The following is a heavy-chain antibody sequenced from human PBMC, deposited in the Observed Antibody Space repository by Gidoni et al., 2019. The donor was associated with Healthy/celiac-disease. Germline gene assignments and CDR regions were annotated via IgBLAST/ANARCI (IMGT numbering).Heavy chain of an antibody. CDR1: GGSISSGSYY. CDR2: IYTSGST. V-gene: IGHV4-61*02. CDR3: ARGIFAYDSRGYYEPYFDY. J-gene: IGHJ4*02. Sequence: QVQLQESGPGLVKPSQTLSLTCTVSGGSISSGSYYWSWIRQPAGKGLEWIGRIYTSGSTNYNPSLKSRVTISVDTSKNQFSLKLSSVTAADTAVYYCARGIFAYDSRGYYEPYFDYWGQGTLVTVSS. D-gene: IGHD3-22*01.